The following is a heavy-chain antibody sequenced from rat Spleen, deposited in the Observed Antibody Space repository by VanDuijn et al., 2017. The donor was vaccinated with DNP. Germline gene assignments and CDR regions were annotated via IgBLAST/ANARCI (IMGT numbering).Heavy chain of an antibody. V-gene: IGHV5-22*01. CDR3: SRPYYSGFAY. D-gene: IGHD1-1*01. CDR1: GFTFSDYN. CDR2: ISPSGGST. J-gene: IGHJ3*01. Sequence: EVQLVESGGGLVQPGRSLKLSCAASGFTFSDYNMAWVRQAPKKGLEWVASISPSGGSTYYRDSVKGRFTISRDNAKSTLYLQMNSLRYEDMATYYCSRPYYSGFAYWGQGTLVTVSS.